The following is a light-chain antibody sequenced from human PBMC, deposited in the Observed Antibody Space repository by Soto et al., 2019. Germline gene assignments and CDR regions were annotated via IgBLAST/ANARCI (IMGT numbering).Light chain of an antibody. CDR2: LAS. CDR1: QSLQHSNGYNY. V-gene: IGKV2-28*01. Sequence: DIVMTQSPLSLPVTPGEPASISCRSSQSLQHSNGYNYLDWYVQKPGQSPQILIYLASNRASGVPERFRGSGSSTDFTLKISRVEAEDVGTYYCMQALQTPAFGQGTKVEIK. CDR3: MQALQTPA. J-gene: IGKJ1*01.